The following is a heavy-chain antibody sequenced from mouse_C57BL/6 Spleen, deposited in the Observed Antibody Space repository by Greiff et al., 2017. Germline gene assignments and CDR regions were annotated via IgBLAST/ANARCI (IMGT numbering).Heavy chain of an antibody. D-gene: IGHD2-1*01. V-gene: IGHV1-82*01. CDR2: IYPGDGDT. CDR3: ARVNYAMDY. J-gene: IGHJ4*01. CDR1: GYAFSSSW. Sequence: VQLQESGPELVKPGASVKISCKASGYAFSSSWMNWVKQRPGKGLEWIGRIYPGDGDTNYNGKFKGKATLTADKSSSTAYMQLSSLTSEDSAVYFCARVNYAMDYWGQGTSVTVSS.